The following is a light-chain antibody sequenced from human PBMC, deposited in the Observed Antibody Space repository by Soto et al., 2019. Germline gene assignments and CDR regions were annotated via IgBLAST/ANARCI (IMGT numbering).Light chain of an antibody. Sequence: EIVLTQSPATLSLSPGERATLSCRASQSVSSYLAWYQQKSGQAPRLLIYDASNSATGIPARFSGSGSGTDFTLTICSLEPEDFAVYYCQQRSNWPRTFGQGTKVDIK. CDR1: QSVSSY. CDR2: DAS. J-gene: IGKJ1*01. V-gene: IGKV3-11*01. CDR3: QQRSNWPRT.